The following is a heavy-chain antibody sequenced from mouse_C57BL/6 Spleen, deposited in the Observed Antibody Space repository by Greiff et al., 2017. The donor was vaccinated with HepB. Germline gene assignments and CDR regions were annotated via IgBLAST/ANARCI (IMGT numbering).Heavy chain of an antibody. CDR1: GYTFTSYG. CDR2: IYPRSGNT. D-gene: IGHD2-5*01. V-gene: IGHV1-81*01. Sequence: LVESGAELARPGASVKLSCKASGYTFTSYGISWVKQRTGQGLEWIGEIYPRSGNTYYNEKFKGKATLTADKSSSTAYMELRSLTSEDSAVYFCASPYYSNYVDYAMDYWGQGTSVTVSS. J-gene: IGHJ4*01. CDR3: ASPYYSNYVDYAMDY.